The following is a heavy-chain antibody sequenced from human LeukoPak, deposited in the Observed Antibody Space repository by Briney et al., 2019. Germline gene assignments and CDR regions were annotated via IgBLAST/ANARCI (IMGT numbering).Heavy chain of an antibody. Sequence: PAEPLSLTCTVAGSSISSYYWSWIRQPPGKRLEWIGYIYYSGSTNYNPSLKSRVTISVDTSKNQFSLKLSSVTAADTAVYYCARGASQDQDYYDSSGYYPYDYWGQGTLVTVSS. CDR3: ARGASQDQDYYDSSGYYPYDY. CDR1: GSSISSYY. CDR2: IYYSGST. J-gene: IGHJ4*02. V-gene: IGHV4-59*01. D-gene: IGHD3-22*01.